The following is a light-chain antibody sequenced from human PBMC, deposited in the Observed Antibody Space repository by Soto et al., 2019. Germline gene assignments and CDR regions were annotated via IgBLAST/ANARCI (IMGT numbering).Light chain of an antibody. J-gene: IGLJ2*01. CDR2: DVT. V-gene: IGLV2-14*01. CDR1: SSDVGSYNY. CDR3: SSYTTSNTLV. Sequence: QSVLTQPASVSGSPGQWITISCTGTSSDVGSYNYVSWYQQHPGKAPKLMIYDVTNRPSGVSNRFSGSKSGNTASLTISGLQAEDEADYYCSSYTTSNTLVFGGGTKLTVL.